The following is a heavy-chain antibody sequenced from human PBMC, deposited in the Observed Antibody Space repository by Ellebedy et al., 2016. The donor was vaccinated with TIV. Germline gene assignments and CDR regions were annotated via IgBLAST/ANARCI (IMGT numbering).Heavy chain of an antibody. D-gene: IGHD1-26*01. Sequence: AASVKVSCKASGYTFTSYGISWVRQAPGQGLEWMGWINHNSGGTNYAQKCQGRVTMTRDTSISTAYMELSRLRSDDTAVYYCAREGSGSYGHHYWGQGTLVTVSS. J-gene: IGHJ4*02. CDR2: INHNSGGT. CDR3: AREGSGSYGHHY. CDR1: GYTFTSYG. V-gene: IGHV1-2*02.